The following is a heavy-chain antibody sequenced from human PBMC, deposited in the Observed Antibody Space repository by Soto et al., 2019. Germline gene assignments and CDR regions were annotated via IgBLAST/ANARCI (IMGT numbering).Heavy chain of an antibody. CDR2: ISGSGGST. CDR1: GFTFSSYA. D-gene: IGHD3-3*01. Sequence: GGSLRLSCAASGFTFSSYAMSWVRQAPGKGLEWVSAISGSGGSTYYADSVKGRFTISRDNSKNTLYLQMNSLRAEDTAVYYCAKDPYDFWSGYSLYYFDYWGQGTLVTVSS. J-gene: IGHJ4*02. V-gene: IGHV3-23*01. CDR3: AKDPYDFWSGYSLYYFDY.